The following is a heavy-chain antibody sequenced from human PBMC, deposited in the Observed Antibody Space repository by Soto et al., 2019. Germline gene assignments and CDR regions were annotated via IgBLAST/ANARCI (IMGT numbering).Heavy chain of an antibody. J-gene: IGHJ2*01. D-gene: IGHD3-10*01. CDR1: GFTFSTYA. CDR2: IKSSGGPT. CDR3: AKTPRGGASGDWYFDL. V-gene: IGHV3-23*01. Sequence: EVQLLESGGGWVQPGGSLRLSCAASGFTFSTYAMTWVRLAPGRGLEWVLGIKSSGGPTDYPESVKGRFTISRDNLMNTLFLDMNGLRAEDTAIYYCAKTPRGGASGDWYFDLWGRGTLVTVSS.